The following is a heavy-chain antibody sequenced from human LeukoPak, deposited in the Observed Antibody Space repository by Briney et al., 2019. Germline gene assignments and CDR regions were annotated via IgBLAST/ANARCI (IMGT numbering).Heavy chain of an antibody. CDR2: INAGNGNT. CDR1: GYTFTSYY. CDR3: ASVDGDPDYYYYGMDV. J-gene: IGHJ6*02. D-gene: IGHD4-17*01. V-gene: IGHV1-3*01. Sequence: ASVKVSCKASGYTFTSYYMHWVRQAPGQRLEWMGWINAGNGNTKYSQKFQGRVTITRDTSASTAYMELSSLRSEDTAVYYCASVDGDPDYYYYGMDVWGQGTTVTVSS.